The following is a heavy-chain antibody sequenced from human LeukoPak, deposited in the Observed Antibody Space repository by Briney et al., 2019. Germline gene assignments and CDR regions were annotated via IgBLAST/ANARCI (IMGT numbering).Heavy chain of an antibody. CDR1: GFTSSSYA. J-gene: IGHJ4*02. CDR3: AKLPGRGSLYYFDY. Sequence: GGSLRLSCAASGFTSSSYAMSWVRQAPGKGLEWVSGISGSGGSTYYADSVKGRFTISRDNSKNTLYLQMNSLRAEDTAVYYCAKLPGRGSLYYFDYWGQGTLVTVSS. D-gene: IGHD2-8*02. CDR2: ISGSGGST. V-gene: IGHV3-23*01.